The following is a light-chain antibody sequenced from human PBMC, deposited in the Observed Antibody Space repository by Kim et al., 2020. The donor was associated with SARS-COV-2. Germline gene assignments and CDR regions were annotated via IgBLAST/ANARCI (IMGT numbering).Light chain of an antibody. CDR3: QTWGTGIVV. Sequence: ASVKLTCTLSSGHSNNVIEWHQQQPEKGPRYLMKLNPDGSHNKGDGIPDRFSGSSSGAERHLTISSLQSEDEADYYCQTWGTGIVVFGGGTQLTVL. CDR1: SGHSNNV. V-gene: IGLV4-69*01. J-gene: IGLJ2*01. CDR2: LNPDGSH.